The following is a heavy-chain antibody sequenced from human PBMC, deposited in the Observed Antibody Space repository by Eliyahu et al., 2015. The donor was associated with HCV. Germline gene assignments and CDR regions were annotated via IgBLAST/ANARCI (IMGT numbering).Heavy chain of an antibody. Sequence: EEQLVESGGGLVQPGGSLRLSCAASGFTFSSYDMNWVRQAPGKGLEWVSYISSSSGTIFYADSVKGRFTISRDNAKNSLYLQMNSLRAEDTAVYYCARDKIAYFDWPEIDFWSQGTLVTVSS. D-gene: IGHD3-9*01. V-gene: IGHV3-48*04. CDR3: ARDKIAYFDWPEIDF. CDR1: GFTFSSYD. J-gene: IGHJ4*02. CDR2: ISSSSGTI.